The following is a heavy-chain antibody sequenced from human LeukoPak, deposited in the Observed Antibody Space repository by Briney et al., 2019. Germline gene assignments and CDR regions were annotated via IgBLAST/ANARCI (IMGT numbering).Heavy chain of an antibody. CDR1: GGSFSGYY. D-gene: IGHD5-18*01. J-gene: IGHJ6*02. CDR2: INRSGST. Sequence: PSETLSLTCAVYGGSFSGYYWTWIRQPPGKGLEWIGEINRSGSTNYNPSLKSRVTISVDTSKNQFSLKLSSATAADTAVYYCARDGYSDLDVWGQGTTVTVSS. V-gene: IGHV4-34*01. CDR3: ARDGYSDLDV.